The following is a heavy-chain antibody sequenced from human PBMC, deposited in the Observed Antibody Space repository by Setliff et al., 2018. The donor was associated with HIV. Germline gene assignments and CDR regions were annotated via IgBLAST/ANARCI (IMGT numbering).Heavy chain of an antibody. J-gene: IGHJ4*02. Sequence: SETLSLTCTVSGDSVNDRSYFWGWIRQPPGKGLEWIGTFYYNGDSRYNPSLKSRVTISVDTSKSQFSLKLSSVTATDTAVYYCARGYYNFWSGYPPLDYWGQGTLVTVSS. CDR2: FYYNGDS. V-gene: IGHV4-39*07. CDR1: GDSVNDRSYF. CDR3: ARGYYNFWSGYPPLDY. D-gene: IGHD3-3*01.